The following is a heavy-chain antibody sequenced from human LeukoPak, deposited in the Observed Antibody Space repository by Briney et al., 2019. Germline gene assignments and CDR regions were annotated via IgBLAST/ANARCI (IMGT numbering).Heavy chain of an antibody. CDR3: AKGTASGSYPRMYYFDY. J-gene: IGHJ4*02. CDR2: ISGSGGGT. CDR1: GFTFSNYA. Sequence: PGASLRLSCAASGFTFSNYAMSWVRQAPGKGLEWVSGISGSGGGTYYADSVKGRITISRDNFKNTLHLQMNSLRAEETAVHYCAKGTASGSYPRMYYFDYWGQGTLVTASS. D-gene: IGHD1-26*01. V-gene: IGHV3-23*01.